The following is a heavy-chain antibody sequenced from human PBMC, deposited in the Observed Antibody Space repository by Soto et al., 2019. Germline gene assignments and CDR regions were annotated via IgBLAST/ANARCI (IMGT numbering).Heavy chain of an antibody. Sequence: GGSLRLSCSASGFIFSSSAMNWVRQAPGKGLEWVSAISGSGGSIYYADSVKGRFTISRDNSKNTLYLQMNSLRAEDTAVYYCASATVTTSYYYYGMDVWGQGTTVTVSS. CDR2: ISGSGGSI. J-gene: IGHJ6*02. CDR3: ASATVTTSYYYYGMDV. CDR1: GFIFSSSA. D-gene: IGHD4-4*01. V-gene: IGHV3-23*01.